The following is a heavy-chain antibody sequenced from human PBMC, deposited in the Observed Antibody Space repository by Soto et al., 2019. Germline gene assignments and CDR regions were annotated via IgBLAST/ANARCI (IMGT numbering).Heavy chain of an antibody. Sequence: PSETLSLTCTVSGGSISSGGYYWSWIRQHPGKGLEWIGYIYYSGSTYYNPSLKSRVTISVDTSKNQFSLKLSSVTAADTAVYYCARECSGGSCYSGRGGFDPWGQGTLVTVSS. V-gene: IGHV4-31*03. CDR1: GGSISSGGYY. CDR3: ARECSGGSCYSGRGGFDP. CDR2: IYYSGST. D-gene: IGHD2-15*01. J-gene: IGHJ5*02.